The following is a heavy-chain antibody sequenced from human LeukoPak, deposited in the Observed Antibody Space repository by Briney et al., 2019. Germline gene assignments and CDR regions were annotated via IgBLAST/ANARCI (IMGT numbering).Heavy chain of an antibody. CDR3: ARGPSSGYYYYFDY. Sequence: GGSLRLSCAASGFTFSSYAMHWVRQAPGKGLEYVSAISSNGGSTYYANSVKGRFTISRDNSKNTLYLQMGSLRAEDMAVCYCARGPSSGYYYYFDYWGQGTLVTVSS. J-gene: IGHJ4*02. CDR2: ISSNGGST. D-gene: IGHD3-22*01. V-gene: IGHV3-64*01. CDR1: GFTFSSYA.